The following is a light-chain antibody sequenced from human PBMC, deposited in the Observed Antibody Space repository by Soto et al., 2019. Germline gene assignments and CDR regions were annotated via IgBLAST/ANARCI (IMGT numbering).Light chain of an antibody. V-gene: IGKV1-9*01. J-gene: IGKJ1*01. CDR3: QQLKRVPRT. CDR2: SAS. CDR1: QDISSY. Sequence: DIQLTQSPSFLSASVGDRVTITCRASQDISSYLAWYQQRPGKVPRFLTHSASTLQSGVPSRFSATGSGTTFTRTSSSPQPEEIATYYCQQLKRVPRTFGQGTKVEV.